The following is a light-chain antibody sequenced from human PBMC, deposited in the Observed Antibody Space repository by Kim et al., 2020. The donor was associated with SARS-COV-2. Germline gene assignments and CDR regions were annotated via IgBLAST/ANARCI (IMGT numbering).Light chain of an antibody. V-gene: IGKV3-11*01. CDR3: QQRYNWPLT. J-gene: IGKJ4*01. CDR1: HSVANS. Sequence: LYPWERDTLSCRASHSVANSLAWFQQKPGQAPRLLIFETSTRATGIPARFSGRGSVTGFTLTISSLEPEDFAVYYCQQRYNWPLTFGGGTKVEIK. CDR2: ETS.